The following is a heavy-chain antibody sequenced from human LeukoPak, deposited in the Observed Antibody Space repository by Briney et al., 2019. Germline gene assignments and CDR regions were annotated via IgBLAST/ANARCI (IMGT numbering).Heavy chain of an antibody. CDR1: GFTVSSNY. V-gene: IGHV3-53*01. D-gene: IGHD2-2*01. J-gene: IGHJ6*02. CDR2: IYTGGGT. CDR3: ARVYCSSTSCYVRDYYGLDV. Sequence: GGSLRLSCAASGFTVSSNYMSWVRQAPGQGLEWVSLIYTGGGTYYADSVKGRFTISRDNSKNTLYLQMNGLRADDTAVYYCARVYCSSTSCYVRDYYGLDVWGQGTTVTVSS.